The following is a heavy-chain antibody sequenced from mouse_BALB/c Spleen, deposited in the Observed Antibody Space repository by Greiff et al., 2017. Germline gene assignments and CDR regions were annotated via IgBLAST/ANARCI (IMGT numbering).Heavy chain of an antibody. CDR1: GFNIKDTY. D-gene: IGHD1-1*01. CDR3: ARDYGSSNY. V-gene: IGHV14-3*02. CDR2: IDPANGNT. J-gene: IGHJ2*01. Sequence: EVKLQESGAELVKPGVSVKLSCTASGFNIKDTYMHWVKQRPEQGLEWIGRIDPANGNTKYDPKFQGKATITADTSSNTAYLQLSSLTSEDTAVYYCARDYGSSNYWGQGTTLTVSS.